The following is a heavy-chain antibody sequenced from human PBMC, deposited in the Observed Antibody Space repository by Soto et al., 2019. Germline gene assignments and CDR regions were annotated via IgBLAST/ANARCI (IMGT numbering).Heavy chain of an antibody. CDR1: GGTFSSYT. V-gene: IGHV1-69*02. CDR3: ARGRRLRYCSGGSCQPETYYYYMDV. D-gene: IGHD2-15*01. CDR2: IIPILGIA. Sequence: SVKVSCKASGGTFSSYTISWVRQAPGQGLEWMGRIIPILGIANYAQKFQGRVTITADKSTSTAYMELSSLRSEDTAVYYCARGRRLRYCSGGSCQPETYYYYMDVWGKGTTVTVSS. J-gene: IGHJ6*03.